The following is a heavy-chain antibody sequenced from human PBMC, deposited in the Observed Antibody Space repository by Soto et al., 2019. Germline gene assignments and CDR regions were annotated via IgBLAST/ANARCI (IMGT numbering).Heavy chain of an antibody. D-gene: IGHD1-26*01. Sequence: GASVKVSCKASGYTFTGYYMHWVRQAPGQGLEWMGWINPNSSYIYYADSVKGRFTISRDNAKNSLYLQMNSLRAEDTAVYYCARDPTASSYGMDVWGQGTTVTVSS. CDR2: INPNSSYI. V-gene: IGHV1-2*02. CDR1: GYTFTGYY. CDR3: ARDPTASSYGMDV. J-gene: IGHJ6*02.